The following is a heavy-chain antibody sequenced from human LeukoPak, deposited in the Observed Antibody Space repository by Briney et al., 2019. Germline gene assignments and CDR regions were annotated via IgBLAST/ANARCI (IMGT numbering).Heavy chain of an antibody. Sequence: PGGSLRLSCAASGIAVSSNYMSWVRQAPGKGLEWVSIIYSGGSTEYADSVKGRFTISRDNSKNTVYLEMNSLRAEDTAVYYCAKDRDGGYYGWGQGTLVTVSS. V-gene: IGHV3-53*01. CDR1: GIAVSSNY. CDR2: IYSGGST. CDR3: AKDRDGGYYG. J-gene: IGHJ4*02. D-gene: IGHD3-22*01.